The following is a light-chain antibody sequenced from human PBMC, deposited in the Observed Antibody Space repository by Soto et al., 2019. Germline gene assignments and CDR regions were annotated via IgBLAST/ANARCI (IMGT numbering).Light chain of an antibody. CDR1: SGHSSYA. CDR2: LYNDGSH. V-gene: IGLV4-69*01. CDR3: QTWGAGFRT. J-gene: IGLJ2*01. Sequence: QSVLTQSPSASASLGASVKLTCTLNSGHSSYAIAWHQQQPEKGPRYLMKLYNDGSHSKGDGIPDRFSGSSSGAERYLTISSLQPEDEADYYCQTWGAGFRTFGGGTKVTVL.